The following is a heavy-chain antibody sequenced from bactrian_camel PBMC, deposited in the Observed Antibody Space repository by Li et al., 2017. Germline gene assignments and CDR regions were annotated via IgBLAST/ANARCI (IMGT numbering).Heavy chain of an antibody. CDR1: GFTFSNYA. D-gene: IGHD2*01. CDR2: VDNGGSST. V-gene: IGHV3S40*01. CDR3: ATATSYTPLEYMRYNY. Sequence: VQLVESGGGLVQPGGSLRLSCAASGFTFSNYAMSWVRQAPGKGVEWVSAVDNGGSSTYYADSVKGRFSISRDIAEKKAYLQMNSLKSEDTALYYCATATSYTPLEYMRYNYWGQGTQVTVS. J-gene: IGHJ4*01.